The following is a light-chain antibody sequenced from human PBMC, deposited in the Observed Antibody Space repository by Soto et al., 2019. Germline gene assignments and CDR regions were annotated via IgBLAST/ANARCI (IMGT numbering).Light chain of an antibody. Sequence: DIHMSQSPSSLSASVGDRVTITCRAAESISRHLNWYQQKPGRAPDLLIYAASTLQNGVPSRFTGSGSGTEFTLTITGLQLEDFATYYCKQDYSTLATFGQGTRLENK. CDR1: ESISRH. V-gene: IGKV1-39*01. CDR2: AAS. CDR3: KQDYSTLAT. J-gene: IGKJ5*01.